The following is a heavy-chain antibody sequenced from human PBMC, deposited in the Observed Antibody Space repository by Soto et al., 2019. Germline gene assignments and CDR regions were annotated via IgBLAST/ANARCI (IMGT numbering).Heavy chain of an antibody. CDR1: GFSISSYA. D-gene: IGHD6-19*01. J-gene: IGHJ4*02. Sequence: QVQLVESGGGVVQPGRSLRLSCAASGFSISSYAMYWVRQAPGKGLEWVAVISGDGNNKYYADSVKGRFTVSSGDNSKNTHYLQMNSLRAEDTAVYYCARERSIAVTGIFDYWGQGTLVTVSS. V-gene: IGHV3-30-3*01. CDR2: ISGDGNNK. CDR3: ARERSIAVTGIFDY.